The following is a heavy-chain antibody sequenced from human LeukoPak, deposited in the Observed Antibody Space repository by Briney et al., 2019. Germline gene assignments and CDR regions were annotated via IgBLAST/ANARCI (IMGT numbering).Heavy chain of an antibody. J-gene: IGHJ2*01. CDR1: GGSIRSYY. Sequence: SETLSLTCTVSGGSIRSYYWSWMRQPAGKGLEWIGRIYTSGSTNYNPSLKSRVSMSVDTSKNRVSLKLSSVTAADTAVYYCARDQSAAGYWYFDLWGRGTLVSVSS. CDR2: IYTSGST. CDR3: ARDQSAAGYWYFDL. D-gene: IGHD6-19*01. V-gene: IGHV4-4*07.